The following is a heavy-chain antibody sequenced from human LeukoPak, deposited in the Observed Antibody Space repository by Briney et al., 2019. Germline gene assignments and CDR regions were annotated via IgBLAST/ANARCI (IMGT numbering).Heavy chain of an antibody. D-gene: IGHD6-19*01. CDR2: INPSGGST. CDR1: GYTFTSYY. J-gene: IGHJ6*02. Sequence: GASVKVSCKASGYTFTSYYMHWVRQAPGQGLEWMGIINPSGGSTSYAQKFQGRVTMTRGTSTSTVYMELSSLRSEDAAVYYCAREQWLVLSHYYYYYGMDVWGQGTTVTVSS. V-gene: IGHV1-46*01. CDR3: AREQWLVLSHYYYYYGMDV.